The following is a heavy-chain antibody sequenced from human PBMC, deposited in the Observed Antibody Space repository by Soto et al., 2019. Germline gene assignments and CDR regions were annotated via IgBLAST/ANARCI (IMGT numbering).Heavy chain of an antibody. CDR1: GYTFTSYG. D-gene: IGHD6-19*01. CDR2: ISAYNGNT. Sequence: QVPLVQSGAEVKKPGASVKVSCKASGYTFTSYGISGVRQAPGQGLERMGWISAYNGNTNYAQKLQGRVTMTTDTSTSTGYMELRSRRSDDTAVYYWARDPLYSSGLFGSWGQGTLVTVSS. J-gene: IGHJ4*02. CDR3: ARDPLYSSGLFGS. V-gene: IGHV1-18*01.